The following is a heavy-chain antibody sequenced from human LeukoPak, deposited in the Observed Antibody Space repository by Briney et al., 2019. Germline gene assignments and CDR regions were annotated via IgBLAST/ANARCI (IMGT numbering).Heavy chain of an antibody. CDR3: ARYWDYSGAFDI. J-gene: IGHJ3*02. Sequence: AETLSLTCTVSGGSISSYYWSWIRQPPGKGREGIGYIYYSGSTNYNASLKSRVTISVDTSKNQLSLKLSSVTAADTAVYYCARYWDYSGAFDIWGQGTMVTVSS. CDR2: IYYSGST. CDR1: GGSISSYY. V-gene: IGHV4-59*01. D-gene: IGHD2-15*01.